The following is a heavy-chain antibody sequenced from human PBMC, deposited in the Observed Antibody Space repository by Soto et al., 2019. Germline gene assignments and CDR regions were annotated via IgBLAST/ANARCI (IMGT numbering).Heavy chain of an antibody. Sequence: QVQLLQSGAEVKKPGASVKVSCKASGYTFTSYGISWVRQAPGQGLEWMGWISACNGNTNYAQKLQGRLIMTTDTSTSTAYMELRSLRSDDTAVYYCTRVIASAADFDYWGQGTLVTVSS. CDR3: TRVIASAADFDY. J-gene: IGHJ4*02. CDR2: ISACNGNT. CDR1: GYTFTSYG. D-gene: IGHD6-13*01. V-gene: IGHV1-18*01.